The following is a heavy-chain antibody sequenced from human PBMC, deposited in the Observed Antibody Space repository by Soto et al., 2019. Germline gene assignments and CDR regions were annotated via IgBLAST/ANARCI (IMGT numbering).Heavy chain of an antibody. Sequence: SETLSLTCAVSGYSISSGYYWGWIRQPPGKGLEWIGSIYHSGSTYYNPSLKSRVTISVDTSKNQFSLKLSSVTAADTAVYYCARDPPGWTGYYYYGMDVWGQGTTVTVSS. CDR1: GYSISSGYY. J-gene: IGHJ6*02. CDR2: IYHSGST. CDR3: ARDPPGWTGYYYYGMDV. D-gene: IGHD2-15*01. V-gene: IGHV4-38-2*02.